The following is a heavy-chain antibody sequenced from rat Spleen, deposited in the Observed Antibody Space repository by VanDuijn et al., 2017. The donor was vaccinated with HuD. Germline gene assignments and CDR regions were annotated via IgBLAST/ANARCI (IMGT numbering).Heavy chain of an antibody. CDR1: GHSITSSY. CDR2: IGYSGRT. D-gene: IGHD1-4*01. CDR3: ARDGAGYNLFDY. J-gene: IGHJ2*01. V-gene: IGHV3-1*01. Sequence: EVQLQESGPGPVKVSESLSLTCSVTGHSITSSYRWNWIRKFPGNKMEWMGYIGYSGRTSYNPSLKSRISITRDTSKNQFFLQLNSVTTEDTATYYCARDGAGYNLFDYWGQGVMVTVSS.